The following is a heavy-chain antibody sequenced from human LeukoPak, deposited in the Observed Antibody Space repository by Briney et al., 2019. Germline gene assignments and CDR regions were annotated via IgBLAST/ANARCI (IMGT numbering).Heavy chain of an antibody. CDR3: ARDRKHYYDSSGYYNYDYDY. Sequence: GASVKVSCKASGYTFTGYAMNWVRQAPGQGLEWMGWINTNTGNPTYAQGFTGRFVFSLDTSVSTAYLQISSLKAEDTAVYYCARDRKHYYDSSGYYNYDYDYWGQGTLVTVSS. V-gene: IGHV7-4-1*02. J-gene: IGHJ4*02. CDR1: GYTFTGYA. CDR2: INTNTGNP. D-gene: IGHD3-22*01.